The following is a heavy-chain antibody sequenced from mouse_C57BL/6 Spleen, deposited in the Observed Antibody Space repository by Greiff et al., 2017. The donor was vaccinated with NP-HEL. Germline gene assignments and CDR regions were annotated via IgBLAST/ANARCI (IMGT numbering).Heavy chain of an antibody. V-gene: IGHV1-50*01. Sequence: QVQLQQPGAELVKPGASVKLSCKASGYTFTSYWMQWVNQRPGQGLEWIGEIDPSDSYTNYNQKFKGKATLTVDTSSSTAYMQLSSLTSEDSAVYYCARGGYLYYFDYWGQGTTLTVSS. CDR2: IDPSDSYT. D-gene: IGHD3-1*01. J-gene: IGHJ2*01. CDR1: GYTFTSYW. CDR3: ARGGYLYYFDY.